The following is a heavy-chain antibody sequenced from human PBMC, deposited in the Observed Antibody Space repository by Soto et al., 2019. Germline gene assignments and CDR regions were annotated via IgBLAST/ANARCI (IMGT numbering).Heavy chain of an antibody. D-gene: IGHD6-19*01. Sequence: EVQLVESGGGLVKPGGSLRLSCAASGFPFSSYSMNWVRQAPGKGLEGVSSISSSSSYIYYADSVKGRFTISRDNAKNSLYLQMNSLRAEDTAVYYCAREGIAVAGYYFDYWGQGTLVTVSS. CDR1: GFPFSSYS. CDR2: ISSSSSYI. CDR3: AREGIAVAGYYFDY. J-gene: IGHJ4*02. V-gene: IGHV3-21*01.